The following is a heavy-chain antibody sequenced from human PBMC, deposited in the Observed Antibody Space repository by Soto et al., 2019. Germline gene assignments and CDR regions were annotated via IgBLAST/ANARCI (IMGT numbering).Heavy chain of an antibody. V-gene: IGHV4-59*12. J-gene: IGHJ4*02. CDR3: ARGRGSSGQPYYFDY. D-gene: IGHD6-19*01. CDR2: IYYSGST. Sequence: PSETLSLTCTVSGGSISSYYWSWIRQPPGKGLEWIGYIYYSGSTNYNPSLKSRVTISVDTSKNQFSLKLSSVTAADTAVYYCARGRGSSGQPYYFDYWGQGTLVTVSS. CDR1: GGSISSYY.